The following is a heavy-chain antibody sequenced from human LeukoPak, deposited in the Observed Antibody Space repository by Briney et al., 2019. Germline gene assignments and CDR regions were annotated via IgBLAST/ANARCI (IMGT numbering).Heavy chain of an antibody. CDR2: VSSHGNDG. J-gene: IGHJ4*02. Sequence: PGGSLRLSCAVSEFTFSNYAMHWVRQPLGKGLEWVAVVSSHGNDGYYADSVRGRFTISRDNSKNTLYLQIDSLRLEDTAIYYCTRDAYNFNDFDYWGQGTLVTVSS. V-gene: IGHV3-30*17. CDR1: EFTFSNYA. CDR3: TRDAYNFNDFDY. D-gene: IGHD5-24*01.